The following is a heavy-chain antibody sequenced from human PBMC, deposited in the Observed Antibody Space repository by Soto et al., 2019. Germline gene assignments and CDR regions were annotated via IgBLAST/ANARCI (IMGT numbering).Heavy chain of an antibody. Sequence: SETLSLTCTVSGGSISSGAYYWSWIRQHLGKGLEWIGYIYYTGGTYYNPSLKSRVTISLDTSENQFSLKLRSVTAADTAVYYCAGQRGDSSGRYRTGHPNDYWGQGTLVTVSS. J-gene: IGHJ4*02. D-gene: IGHD6-19*01. CDR3: AGQRGDSSGRYRTGHPNDY. V-gene: IGHV4-31*03. CDR1: GGSISSGAYY. CDR2: IYYTGGT.